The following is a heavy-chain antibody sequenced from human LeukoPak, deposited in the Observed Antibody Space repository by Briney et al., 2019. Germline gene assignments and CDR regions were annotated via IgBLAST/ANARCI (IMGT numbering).Heavy chain of an antibody. V-gene: IGHV3-48*01. CDR1: GFTFSSYS. Sequence: PGGSLRLSCAASGFTFSSYSMNWVRQAPGKGLEWVSYIASSTSTIYYADSVKGRFTISRDNAKSSLFLQMNSLRAADTAVYCCARGYYYDSSGSPADPWGQGTLVTVSS. CDR3: ARGYYYDSSGSPADP. D-gene: IGHD3-22*01. CDR2: IASSTSTI. J-gene: IGHJ5*02.